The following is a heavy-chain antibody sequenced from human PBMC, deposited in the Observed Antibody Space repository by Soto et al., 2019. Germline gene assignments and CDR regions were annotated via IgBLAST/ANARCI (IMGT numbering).Heavy chain of an antibody. CDR2: ISYDGSNK. CDR3: AREDGDNNWFDP. D-gene: IGHD4-17*01. CDR1: GFTFSSYA. V-gene: IGHV3-30-3*01. J-gene: IGHJ5*02. Sequence: QVQLVESGGGVVQPGRSLRLSCAASGFTFSSYAMHWVRQAPGTGLEWVAVISYDGSNKYYADYVKGRFTISRDNSKNTLYLQMNSLRAEDTAVYYCAREDGDNNWFDPWGQGTLVTVSS.